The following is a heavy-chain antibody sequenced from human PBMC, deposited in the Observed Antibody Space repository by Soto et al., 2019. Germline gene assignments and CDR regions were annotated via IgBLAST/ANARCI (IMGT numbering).Heavy chain of an antibody. V-gene: IGHV4-59*01. CDR2: IYYSWST. CDR3: ARGRSSVGYRFDP. D-gene: IGHD6-19*01. J-gene: IGHJ5*02. CDR1: GGSISSYY. Sequence: QVQLQESGPGLVKPSETLSLTCTVSGGSISSYYWSWIRQPPGKGLEWIGYIYYSWSTTYNPSLKRGGTIPVHTCKIQFSVKLSSVTAADTAVYYCARGRSSVGYRFDPWGQGTLVTVFS.